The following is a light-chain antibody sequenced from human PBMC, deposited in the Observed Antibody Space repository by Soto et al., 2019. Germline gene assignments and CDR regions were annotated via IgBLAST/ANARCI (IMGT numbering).Light chain of an antibody. V-gene: IGKV1-17*01. CDR2: GTS. Sequence: DIQMTQSPSSLSASVGDRVTITCRASQGIGNDLVWYQQKPGKAPQRLIYGTSSWQRGVPSRFSGSGSGTEFTLNISSLQPEDFATYYCLQHNNYPRTFGQGTRVDI. J-gene: IGKJ1*01. CDR3: LQHNNYPRT. CDR1: QGIGND.